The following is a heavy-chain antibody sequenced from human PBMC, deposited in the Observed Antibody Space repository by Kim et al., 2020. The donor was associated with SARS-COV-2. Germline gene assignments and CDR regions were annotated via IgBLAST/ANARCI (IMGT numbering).Heavy chain of an antibody. CDR3: ATIPSYGDELEFDY. CDR1: GGSISSYY. J-gene: IGHJ4*02. CDR2: IYYSGST. V-gene: IGHV4-59*01. D-gene: IGHD1-1*01. Sequence: SETLSLTCTVSGGSISSYYWSWIRQPPGKGLEWIGYIYYSGSTNYNPSLKSRVTISVDTSKNQFSLKLSSVTAADTAVYYCATIPSYGDELEFDYWGQGTLVTVSS.